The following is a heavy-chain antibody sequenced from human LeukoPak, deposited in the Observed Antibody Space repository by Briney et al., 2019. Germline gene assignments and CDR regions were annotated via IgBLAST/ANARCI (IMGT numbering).Heavy chain of an antibody. CDR2: VYYTGSI. D-gene: IGHD2-21*01. Sequence: SETLSLTCSVSGGSISSGSHYWAWVRQPPGKGLEWIGSVYYTGSIRYNTSLKSRVTISVDMSKNDLFLTLSSVTAADTAFYYCERRDYRAWFDPWGQGIMVTVSP. CDR3: ERRDYRAWFDP. J-gene: IGHJ5*02. V-gene: IGHV4-39*01. CDR1: GGSISSGSHY.